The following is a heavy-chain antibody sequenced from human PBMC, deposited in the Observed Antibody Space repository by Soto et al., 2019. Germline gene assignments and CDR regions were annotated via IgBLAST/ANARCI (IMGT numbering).Heavy chain of an antibody. Sequence: PSETLSLTCTVSGGSISSGDYYWSWIRQPPGKGLEWIGYIYYSGSTYYNPSLKSRFTISRDNAQNTLFLQMNSLSAEDTAVYYCARGGHYDGVSYHPVGFDYWGQGTQVTAPQ. CDR2: IYYSGST. J-gene: IGHJ4*02. V-gene: IGHV4-30-4*01. CDR1: GGSISSGDYY. D-gene: IGHD3-16*01. CDR3: ARGGHYDGVSYHPVGFDY.